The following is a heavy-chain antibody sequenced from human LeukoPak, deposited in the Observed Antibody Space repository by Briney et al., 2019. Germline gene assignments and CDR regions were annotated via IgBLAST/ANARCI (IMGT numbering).Heavy chain of an antibody. CDR3: ARVMGQRIKTSTGIDY. D-gene: IGHD2/OR15-2a*01. CDR1: GYTFTGYY. V-gene: IGHV1-18*04. CDR2: INPNSGNT. Sequence: ASMKVSCKASGYTFTGYYIHWLRQAPGQGLEWMGFINPNSGNTNYAQKLQGRVTMTTDTSTSTAYMELRSLRSDDTAVYYCARVMGQRIKTSTGIDYWGQGTLVTVSS. J-gene: IGHJ4*02.